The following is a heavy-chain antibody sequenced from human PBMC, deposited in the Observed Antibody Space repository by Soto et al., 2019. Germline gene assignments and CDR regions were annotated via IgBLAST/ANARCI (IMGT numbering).Heavy chain of an antibody. Sequence: XESLKSSCKGSGCSFASYWIGWVRQMPGKGLEWMGIIYPGDSDTRYSPSFQGQVTISADKSISTAYLQWSSLKASDTAMYYCARKGIAAAGTLTYYGMDVRGQGTKVTVSS. J-gene: IGHJ6*02. V-gene: IGHV5-51*01. CDR1: GCSFASYW. CDR3: ARKGIAAAGTLTYYGMDV. CDR2: IYPGDSDT. D-gene: IGHD6-13*01.